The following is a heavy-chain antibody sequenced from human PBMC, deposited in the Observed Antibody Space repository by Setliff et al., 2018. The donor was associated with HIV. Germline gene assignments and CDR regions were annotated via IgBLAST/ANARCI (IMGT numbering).Heavy chain of an antibody. CDR1: GGSINSHY. CDR3: ARGAITMVRSPYYMDA. V-gene: IGHV4-59*11. J-gene: IGHJ6*03. Sequence: SETLSLTCTASGGSINSHYWSWIRQPPGKGLEWIGYSHYSGSPHYNPSLKSRVTISVDTSKNQFSLKLSSVTAADTAVYYCARGAITMVRSPYYMDAWGKGTTVTVS. D-gene: IGHD3-10*01. CDR2: SHYSGSP.